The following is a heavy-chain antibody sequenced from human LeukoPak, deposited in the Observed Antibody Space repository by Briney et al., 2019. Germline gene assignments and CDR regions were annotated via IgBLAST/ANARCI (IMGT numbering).Heavy chain of an antibody. CDR3: ARSLKVSAELDVFDI. J-gene: IGHJ3*02. D-gene: IGHD2-2*01. V-gene: IGHV3-21*01. CDR1: EFTFSSHS. CDR2: ISRSGGSI. Sequence: GGSLRLSCAASEFTFSSHSRNWVRQAPGKGLEWVSSISRSGGSIYYADSLKGRFTISRDNAKNSLYLQMNSLRAEDTAVYFCARSLKVSAELDVFDIWGQGTMVTVSS.